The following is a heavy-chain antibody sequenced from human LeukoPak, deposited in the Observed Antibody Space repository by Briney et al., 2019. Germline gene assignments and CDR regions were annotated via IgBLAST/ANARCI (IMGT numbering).Heavy chain of an antibody. CDR3: ARHPMEWNWFDP. J-gene: IGHJ5*02. CDR1: GYSFTSYW. V-gene: IGHV5-10-1*01. D-gene: IGHD3-3*01. CDR2: IDPSDSYT. Sequence: GEPLRISCKGSGYSFTSYWISCVRQMPGKGLEWMGRIDPSDSYTNYSPSFQGHVTISADNSISTASLQWSSLKASDTAMYYCARHPMEWNWFDPWGQGTLVTVSS.